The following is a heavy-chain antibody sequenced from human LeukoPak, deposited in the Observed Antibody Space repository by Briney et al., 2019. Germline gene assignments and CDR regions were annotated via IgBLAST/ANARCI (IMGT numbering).Heavy chain of an antibody. J-gene: IGHJ5*02. CDR2: INHSGST. Sequence: SETLSLTCAVYGVSFSGYYWSWIRQPPGKGLEWIGEINHSGSTNYNPSLKSRVTISVDTSKNQFSLKLSSVTAADTAVYYCARAYYDSSGYYPTYNWFDPWGQGTLVTVSS. D-gene: IGHD3-22*01. V-gene: IGHV4-34*01. CDR1: GVSFSGYY. CDR3: ARAYYDSSGYYPTYNWFDP.